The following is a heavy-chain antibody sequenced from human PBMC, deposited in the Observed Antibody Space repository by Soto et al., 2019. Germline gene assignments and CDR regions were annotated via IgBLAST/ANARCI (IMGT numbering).Heavy chain of an antibody. CDR3: ARGRRSYRYSPLDAFDI. CDR2: MNPNSGNT. Sequence: ASVKVSCKASGYTFTSYDINWVRQATGQGLEWMGWMNPNSGNTGYAQKFQGRVTMTRNTSISTAYMELSSLRSEDTAVYYCARGRRSYRYSPLDAFDIWGQGTMVTVSS. D-gene: IGHD3-16*02. J-gene: IGHJ3*02. CDR1: GYTFTSYD. V-gene: IGHV1-8*01.